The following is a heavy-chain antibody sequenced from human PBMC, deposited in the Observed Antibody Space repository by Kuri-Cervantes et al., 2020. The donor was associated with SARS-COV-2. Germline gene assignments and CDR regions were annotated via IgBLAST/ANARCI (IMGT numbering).Heavy chain of an antibody. J-gene: IGHJ6*02. CDR1: GYSFTSYW. V-gene: IGHV5-51*01. Sequence: GGSLRLSCKGSGYSFTSYWIGWVRQMPGKGLEWMGIIYPGDSDTRYSPSFQGQVTISADKSISTAYLQWSSLKASDTAMYYCARRETYYYGSGSYYESYYGLDVWGQGTTVTVSS. CDR3: ARRETYYYGSGSYYESYYGLDV. CDR2: IYPGDSDT. D-gene: IGHD3-10*01.